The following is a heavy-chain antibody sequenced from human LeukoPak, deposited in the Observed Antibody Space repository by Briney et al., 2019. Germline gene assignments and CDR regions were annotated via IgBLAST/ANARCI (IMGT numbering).Heavy chain of an antibody. D-gene: IGHD6-19*01. J-gene: IGHJ5*01. CDR2: INANSGTT. V-gene: IGHV3-23*01. Sequence: GGSLRLSCAASGFTFSSYGMIWLRRPPGKGLEWVSTINANSGTTSYAASVRGRFTISRDNSKNTLYLQLNTLRADDTATYYCAKPISGGLAVTADWFHPWGQGTLVVVSS. CDR1: GFTFSSYG. CDR3: AKPISGGLAVTADWFHP.